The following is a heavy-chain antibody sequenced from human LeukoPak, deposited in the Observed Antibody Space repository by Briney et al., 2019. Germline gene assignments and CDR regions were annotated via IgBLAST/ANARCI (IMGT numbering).Heavy chain of an antibody. CDR1: GFTFSSYA. V-gene: IGHV3-23*01. D-gene: IGHD3-16*02. Sequence: GGSLRLSCAASGFTFSSYAMSWVRQAPGKGLEWVSAISGSGGSTYYADSVKGRFTISRDNSKNSLYLQMNSLRVEDTAVYSCAKDGGRYRFDYWGQGTLVTVSS. CDR2: ISGSGGST. CDR3: AKDGGRYRFDY. J-gene: IGHJ4*02.